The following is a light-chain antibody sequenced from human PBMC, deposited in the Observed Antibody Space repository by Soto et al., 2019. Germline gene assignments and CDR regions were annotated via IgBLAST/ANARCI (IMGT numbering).Light chain of an antibody. CDR3: SLYTISRM. J-gene: IGLJ3*02. V-gene: IGLV2-14*01. CDR2: DVS. CDR1: SSDVGVYNY. Sequence: QSALTQPASVSGSPGQSITLSCTGSSSDVGVYNYVSWYQQHPGKAPKLIIYDVSNRPSGVSNRFSGSKSGNTASLTISGLQAEDEADYYCSLYTISRMFGGGTKLTVL.